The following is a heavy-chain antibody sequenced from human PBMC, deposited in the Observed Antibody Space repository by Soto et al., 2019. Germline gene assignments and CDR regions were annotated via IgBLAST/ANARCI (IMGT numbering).Heavy chain of an antibody. J-gene: IGHJ4*02. CDR2: ISAYNGNT. CDR1: GYTFTSYG. D-gene: IGHD2-15*01. Sequence: ASVKVSCKASGYTFTSYGISWVRQAPGQGLEWMGWISAYNGNTNYAQKLQGRVTMTTDTSTSTAYMELRSLRSDDTAVYYCARDLFEYCSGGSCPTDYWGQGTLVTSPQ. V-gene: IGHV1-18*01. CDR3: ARDLFEYCSGGSCPTDY.